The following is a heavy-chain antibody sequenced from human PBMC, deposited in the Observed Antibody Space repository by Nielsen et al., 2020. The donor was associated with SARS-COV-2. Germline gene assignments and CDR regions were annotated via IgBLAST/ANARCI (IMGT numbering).Heavy chain of an antibody. D-gene: IGHD2-2*01. J-gene: IGHJ6*03. CDR3: ARASQYCSSTSCSHGGAYYYYYYMDV. CDR2: IYYSGST. V-gene: IGHV4-59*12. Sequence: WIRQPPGKGLEWIGYIYYSGSTNYNPSLKSRVTISVDTSKNQFSLKLSSVTAADTAVYYCARASQYCSSTSCSHGGAYYYYYYMDVWGKGTTVTVSS.